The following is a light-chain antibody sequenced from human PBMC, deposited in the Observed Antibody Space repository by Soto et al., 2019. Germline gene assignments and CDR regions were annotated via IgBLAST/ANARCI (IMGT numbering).Light chain of an antibody. CDR2: EAS. CDR1: GRDVRTYNL. J-gene: IGLJ1*01. CDR3: CSYAGDKTYV. Sequence: QSALSQPASVSGSPGQSITISYTVTGRDVRTYNLVSWYQQHPRKVSNLIIYEASKRPSGVSNRFSGSQPGNTASLTVSGLQAEDEADYYCCSYAGDKTYVFGSGTKVTVL. V-gene: IGLV2-23*01.